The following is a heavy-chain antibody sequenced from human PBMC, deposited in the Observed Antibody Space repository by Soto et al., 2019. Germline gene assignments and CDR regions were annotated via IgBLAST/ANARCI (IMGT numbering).Heavy chain of an antibody. CDR1: GGSFSGRH. Sequence: QVQVQQWGAGLLKFSETLSLTCAVDGGSFSGRHWNWIRQPPGKGLEWIGEASHTGGTIYNPSLESRVTISVDRSRNQLSLKLTSVSAADTAVYYCARSRNLDVWGPGTTVIVSS. V-gene: IGHV4-34*01. CDR2: ASHTGGT. CDR3: ARSRNLDV. D-gene: IGHD1-1*01. J-gene: IGHJ6*02.